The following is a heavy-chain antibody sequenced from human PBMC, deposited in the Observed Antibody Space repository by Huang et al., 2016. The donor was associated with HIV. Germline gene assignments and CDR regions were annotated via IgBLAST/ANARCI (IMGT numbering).Heavy chain of an antibody. V-gene: IGHV1-69*01. CDR2: ISPMFGTP. CDR3: ARDTGLGEDYYDTSGGYFDY. CDR1: GGTFSSCA. Sequence: QVQLVQSGAEVKKPGSSVKVSCKSSGGTFSSCAFNWVRQAPGQGLEWMGEISPMFGTPHYAQKFHGRVTITADESMNTAYMDLSSLRSEDTAVYYCARDTGLGEDYYDTSGGYFDYWGQGTLVTVSS. D-gene: IGHD3-22*01. J-gene: IGHJ4*02.